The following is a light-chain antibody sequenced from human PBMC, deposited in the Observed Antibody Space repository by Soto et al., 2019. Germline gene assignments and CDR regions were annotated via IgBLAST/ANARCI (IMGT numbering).Light chain of an antibody. CDR1: QGISNS. CDR2: GAS. CDR3: LQHNSYPRT. V-gene: IGKV1-17*03. Sequence: IQMTQSTSAMSASVGDSVTITCRASQGISNSLAWFQQKPGKVPQRLIYGASSLQSGVPSRFSGSGSGTEFSLTISSLQPEDFATYYCLQHNSYPRTFGQGTKVAIK. J-gene: IGKJ1*01.